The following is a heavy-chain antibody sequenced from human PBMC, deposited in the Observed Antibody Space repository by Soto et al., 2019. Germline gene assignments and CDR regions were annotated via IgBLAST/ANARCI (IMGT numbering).Heavy chain of an antibody. Sequence: TSETLSLTCAVSGYSISSGYYWGWIRQPPGKGLEWIATIYHSGATYYNPSLESRVTISVDTSKNQFSLKLTSVIAADTAVYFCARVSYDLWTGPGMIEYWGQGTLVTVSS. D-gene: IGHD3-3*01. V-gene: IGHV4-38-2*01. J-gene: IGHJ4*02. CDR2: IYHSGAT. CDR1: GYSISSGYY. CDR3: ARVSYDLWTGPGMIEY.